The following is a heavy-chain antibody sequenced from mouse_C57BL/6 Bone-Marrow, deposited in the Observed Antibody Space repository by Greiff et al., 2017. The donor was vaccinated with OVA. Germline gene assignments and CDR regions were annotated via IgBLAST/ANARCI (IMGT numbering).Heavy chain of an antibody. J-gene: IGHJ1*03. CDR3: ARGGRRRWYFDV. Sequence: QVQLKQSGAELARPGASVKLSCKASGYTFTSYGISWVKQRTGQGLEWIGEIYPRSGNTYYNVKFKGKATLTADKSSSTAYMELRSLTSEDSAVYFCARGGRRRWYFDVWGTGTTVTVSS. V-gene: IGHV1-81*01. CDR1: GYTFTSYG. CDR2: IYPRSGNT.